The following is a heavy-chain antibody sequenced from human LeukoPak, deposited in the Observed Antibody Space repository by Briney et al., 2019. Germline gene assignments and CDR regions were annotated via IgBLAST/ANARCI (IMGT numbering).Heavy chain of an antibody. CDR2: IHYTGTT. CDR1: GASIRGYY. CDR3: ARTAYDSSDFYRFDY. Sequence: PSETLSLTCTVSGASIRGYYWSWIRQPPGKGLEWIGYIHYTGTTDYIPSLTSRVTMSVDTSKNQFSLLLTSVTAADTAVYYCARTAYDSSDFYRFDYWGQGTLVTVSS. D-gene: IGHD3-22*01. V-gene: IGHV4-59*01. J-gene: IGHJ4*02.